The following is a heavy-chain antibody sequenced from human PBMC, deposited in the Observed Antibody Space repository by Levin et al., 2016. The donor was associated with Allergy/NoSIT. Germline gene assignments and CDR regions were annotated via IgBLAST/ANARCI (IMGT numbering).Heavy chain of an antibody. Sequence: WIRQPPGKGLEWIGEINHSGSTNYNPSLKSRVTISVDTSKNQFSLKLSSVTAADTAVYYCARGYRGVIKKHYYYYMDVWGKGTTVTVSS. V-gene: IGHV4-34*01. D-gene: IGHD3-10*01. CDR3: ARGYRGVIKKHYYYYMDV. J-gene: IGHJ6*03. CDR2: INHSGST.